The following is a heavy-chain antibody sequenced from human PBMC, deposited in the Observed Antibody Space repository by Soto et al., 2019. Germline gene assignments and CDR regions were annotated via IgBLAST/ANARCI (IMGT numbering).Heavy chain of an antibody. CDR2: INFDGSTT. D-gene: IGHD1-26*01. V-gene: IGHV3-74*01. Sequence: HPGGSLRLSCEASGLAFSTYWMHWVRQAPGKGLVWVERINFDGSTTTYADSVKGRFIISRDNANNTLFVKMDSLRVDDTAVYYCVTGAPRRGSRPMDHWRQGTLVTVSS. CDR1: GLAFSTYW. CDR3: VTGAPRRGSRPMDH. J-gene: IGHJ4*02.